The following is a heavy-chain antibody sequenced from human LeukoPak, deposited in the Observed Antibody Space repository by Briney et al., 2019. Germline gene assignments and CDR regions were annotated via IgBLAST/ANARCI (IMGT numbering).Heavy chain of an antibody. CDR3: ARRATYYDSSGYYIDY. J-gene: IGHJ4*02. CDR1: GYSFSSYW. D-gene: IGHD3-22*01. CDR2: VYPGDSDT. V-gene: IGHV5-51*01. Sequence: GESLKISCKGSGYSFSSYWIGWVRQMPGKGLEGMGIVYPGDSDTRDSPSFQGQVTISADKSISTAYLQWASLKASDTAMYYCARRATYYDSSGYYIDYWGQGTLVTVSS.